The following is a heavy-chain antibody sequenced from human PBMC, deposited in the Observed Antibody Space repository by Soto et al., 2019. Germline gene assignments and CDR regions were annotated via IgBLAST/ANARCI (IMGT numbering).Heavy chain of an antibody. CDR1: RFTFDDNA. J-gene: IGHJ4*02. CDR2: INWKSDI. Sequence: GGTLILSFAVSRFTFDDNAMHWVRQAPEKGLEWVSGINWKSDIGYADSVKGRFTISRDNAENSLYLQMNSLRAEDTALYYCAISQDRGGRTTFIYWGQGTQVTVSS. CDR3: AISQDRGGRTTFIY. D-gene: IGHD3-16*01. V-gene: IGHV3-9*01.